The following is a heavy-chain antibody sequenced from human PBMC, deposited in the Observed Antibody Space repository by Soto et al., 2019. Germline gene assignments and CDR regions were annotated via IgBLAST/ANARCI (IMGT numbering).Heavy chain of an antibody. V-gene: IGHV1-69*01. D-gene: IGHD3-10*01. CDR3: AYSNLVRRVIIPTGWSFDY. J-gene: IGHJ4*02. CDR1: GGTFSSYA. Sequence: QVQLVQSGAEVKKPGSSVKVSCKASGGTFSSYAISWVRQAPGQGLEWMGGIIPIFGTANYAQKFQGRVTITADESTRTAYMELSSLKSEDTDEYYCAYSNLVRRVIIPTGWSFDYWGQGTLVTVSS. CDR2: IIPIFGTA.